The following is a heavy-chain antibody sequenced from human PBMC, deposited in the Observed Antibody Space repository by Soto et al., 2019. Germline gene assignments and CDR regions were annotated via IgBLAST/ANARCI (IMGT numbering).Heavy chain of an antibody. CDR3: VRDGSGNLYLNWFDP. CDR1: GFTFSSYS. J-gene: IGHJ5*02. V-gene: IGHV3-48*02. D-gene: IGHD6-19*01. CDR2: ISSHSSTL. Sequence: GGSLRLSCAASGFTFSSYSMNRVRQAPGKGLEWISYISSHSSTLYYADSVKGRFTISRDNAGNSLYLQMNSLRDEDTAVYYCVRDGSGNLYLNWFDPWGQGTLVTVSS.